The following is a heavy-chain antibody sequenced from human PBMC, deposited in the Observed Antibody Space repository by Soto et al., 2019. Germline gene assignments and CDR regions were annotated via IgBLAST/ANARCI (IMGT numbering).Heavy chain of an antibody. Sequence: GGSLRLSCAASGFTFSSYAMSWVRQAPGKGLEWVSGISGSGGATYYADSVKGRFSISRDNSKNTLYLQMNSLRAEDTALYYCAKYVDIVATIYYFDYWGQGTLVTVSS. V-gene: IGHV3-23*01. CDR3: AKYVDIVATIYYFDY. CDR1: GFTFSSYA. CDR2: ISGSGGAT. D-gene: IGHD5-12*01. J-gene: IGHJ4*02.